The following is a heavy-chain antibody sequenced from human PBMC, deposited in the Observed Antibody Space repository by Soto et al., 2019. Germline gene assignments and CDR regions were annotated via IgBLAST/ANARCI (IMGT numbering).Heavy chain of an antibody. J-gene: IGHJ5*02. V-gene: IGHV1-69*08. CDR3: ARGEVPLTLDRGAHNWFDP. CDR2: IIPILGTT. Sequence: QVQLVQSGAEVKKPGSSVKVSCTASGGTFRTYSVSWVRLAPGQGLEWMGRIIPILGTTDYAQKFQGRVTITADKSTTAAYMEMSNLRSDDTAIYSCARGEVPLTLDRGAHNWFDPWGQGTLVTVSS. CDR1: GGTFRTYS. D-gene: IGHD3-10*01.